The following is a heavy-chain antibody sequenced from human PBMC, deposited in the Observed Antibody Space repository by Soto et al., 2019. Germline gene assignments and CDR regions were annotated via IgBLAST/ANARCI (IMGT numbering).Heavy chain of an antibody. CDR1: VGTFSSYA. Sequence: QVQLVPSGAEVKKPGSSVKVSCKASVGTFSSYAISWVRQAPGQGLEWMGGIIPIFGTANYAQKFQGRVKITADESTSTAYMELSSLRSEDKAVYYCARESIAARSHFDYWGQGTLVTVSS. CDR3: ARESIAARSHFDY. D-gene: IGHD6-6*01. J-gene: IGHJ4*02. V-gene: IGHV1-69*01. CDR2: IIPIFGTA.